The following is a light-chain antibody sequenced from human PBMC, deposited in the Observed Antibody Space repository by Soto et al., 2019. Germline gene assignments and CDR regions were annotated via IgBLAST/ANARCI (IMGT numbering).Light chain of an antibody. CDR1: QGISTY. J-gene: IGKJ1*01. V-gene: IGKV1-6*01. Sequence: IQMTQSPASLSASVGDRVTITCRASQGISTYLNWYQQKPGKAPKLLIYAASSLQSGVPSRFSGSGSGTHFTLTINSLQAEDSATYFCLQDYTYPWTFGQGTKVDIK. CDR2: AAS. CDR3: LQDYTYPWT.